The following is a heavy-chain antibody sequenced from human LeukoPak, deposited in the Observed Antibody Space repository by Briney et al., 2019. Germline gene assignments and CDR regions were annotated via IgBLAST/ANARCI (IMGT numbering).Heavy chain of an antibody. J-gene: IGHJ4*02. D-gene: IGHD3-22*01. CDR1: GFTFSSYA. Sequence: GGSLRLSCAASGFTFSSYAMGWVRQAPGKGLEWVSGISGSGDNTYYADSVKGRFTISRDNSKNTLYVQVNSLGTEDTAAYYCAKGSYYDSSGSFYFDYWGQGTLVTVSS. CDR2: ISGSGDNT. V-gene: IGHV3-23*01. CDR3: AKGSYYDSSGSFYFDY.